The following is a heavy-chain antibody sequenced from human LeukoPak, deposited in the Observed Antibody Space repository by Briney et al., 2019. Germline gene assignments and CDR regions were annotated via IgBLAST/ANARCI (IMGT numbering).Heavy chain of an antibody. CDR1: GYTFTIYG. J-gene: IGHJ4*02. CDR2: ISAYNGNT. CDR3: ARAKGGYYDSSGYSDY. D-gene: IGHD3-22*01. Sequence: ASVNVSCKASGYTFTIYGISWVRQAPGQGLEWMGWISAYNGNTNYAQKLQGRVTMTTDTSTSTAYMELRSLRSEDTAVYYCARAKGGYYDSSGYSDYWGQGTLVTVSS. V-gene: IGHV1-18*01.